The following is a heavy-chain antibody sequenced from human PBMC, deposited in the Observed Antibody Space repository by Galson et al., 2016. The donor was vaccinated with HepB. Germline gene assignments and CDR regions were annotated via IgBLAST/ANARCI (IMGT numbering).Heavy chain of an antibody. V-gene: IGHV4-61*02. CDR3: ARVWVPGGYGYLDI. Sequence: VSGGSISSGNYYWTWIRQPAGKGLEWIGRIFITGSTNSNPSLKSRVTISVDPSKNQFSLRLTSVTAADTGVYYCARVWVPGGYGYLDIWGQGTVVTVSS. J-gene: IGHJ3*02. CDR2: IFITGST. CDR1: GGSISSGNYY. D-gene: IGHD5-18*01.